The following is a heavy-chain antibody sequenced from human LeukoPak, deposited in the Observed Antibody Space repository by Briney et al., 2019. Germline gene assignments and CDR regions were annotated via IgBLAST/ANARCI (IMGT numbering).Heavy chain of an antibody. Sequence: GRSLRLSCTASGFTFADYAMSWVRQAPGKGLEWVGFIRSKAYGGTTEYAASVKGRFTISRDDSKSIAYLQMNSLNTEDTGVYYCARDPPRWVVFTAKDAFDIWGQGTMVTVSS. CDR3: ARDPPRWVVFTAKDAFDI. J-gene: IGHJ3*02. CDR2: IRSKAYGGTT. CDR1: GFTFADYA. D-gene: IGHD3-22*01. V-gene: IGHV3-49*04.